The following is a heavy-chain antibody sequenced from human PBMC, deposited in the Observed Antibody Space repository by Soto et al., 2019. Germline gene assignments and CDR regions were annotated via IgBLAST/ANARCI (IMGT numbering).Heavy chain of an antibody. V-gene: IGHV3-30-3*01. Sequence: PGESLKISCAASGFTFSSYAMHWVRQAPGKGLEWVAVISYDGSNKYYADSVKGRFTISRDNSKNTLYLQMNSLRAEDTAVYYCARDFRCSSTSCYLLGAFDIWGQGTMVTVSS. CDR3: ARDFRCSSTSCYLLGAFDI. J-gene: IGHJ3*02. CDR2: ISYDGSNK. D-gene: IGHD2-2*01. CDR1: GFTFSSYA.